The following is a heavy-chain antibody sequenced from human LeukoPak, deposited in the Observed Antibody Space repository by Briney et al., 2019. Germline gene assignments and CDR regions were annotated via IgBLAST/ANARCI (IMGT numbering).Heavy chain of an antibody. CDR3: ARRTTVTERAFDI. CDR1: GYSFTSYW. D-gene: IGHD4-17*01. J-gene: IGHJ3*02. CDR2: IYPGDSDT. V-gene: IGHV5-51*01. Sequence: GESLKISCKGSGYSFTSYWIAWVRQMPGKGLEWMAIIYPGDSDTRYSPSFQGQVTISVDKSISTAYLQWSSLKASDTAIYYCARRTTVTERAFDIRGQGTMVTVSS.